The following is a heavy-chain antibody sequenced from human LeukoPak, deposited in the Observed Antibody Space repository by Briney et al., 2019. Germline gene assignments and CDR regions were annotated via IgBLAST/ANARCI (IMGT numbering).Heavy chain of an antibody. V-gene: IGHV3-30*18. Sequence: PGGSLRLSCAASGFTFSSYGMHWVRQAPGKGLEWVAVISYGGSNKYYADSVKGRFTISRDNSKNTLYLQMNSLRAEDTAVYYCAKDRGGYNLYYYYGMDVWGQGTTVTVSS. J-gene: IGHJ6*02. D-gene: IGHD5-24*01. CDR1: GFTFSSYG. CDR3: AKDRGGYNLYYYYGMDV. CDR2: ISYGGSNK.